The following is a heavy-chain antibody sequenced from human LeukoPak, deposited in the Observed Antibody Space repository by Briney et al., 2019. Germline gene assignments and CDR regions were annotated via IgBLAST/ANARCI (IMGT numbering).Heavy chain of an antibody. D-gene: IGHD3-22*01. Sequence: ASVKVSCKVSGNTLTVLSMHWVRQAPGKGLEWMGGFDPEDGETIYAQKFQGRVTMTEDTSTDTAYMELSSLRSEDTAVYYCATTNSYDPTQLDYWGQGTLVTVSS. V-gene: IGHV1-24*01. CDR3: ATTNSYDPTQLDY. CDR1: GNTLTVLS. CDR2: FDPEDGET. J-gene: IGHJ4*02.